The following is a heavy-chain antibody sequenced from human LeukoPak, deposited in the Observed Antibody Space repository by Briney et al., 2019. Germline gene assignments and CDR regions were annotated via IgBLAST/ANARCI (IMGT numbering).Heavy chain of an antibody. CDR2: IHYSGST. V-gene: IGHV4-59*11. CDR1: GDSIRNHY. D-gene: IGHD2-15*01. Sequence: PSETLSLTCTVSGDSIRNHYWSWIRQPPGKGLECIGVIHYSGSTNYNPSVKSRVTISVDTPKNQFSLKPNSVTAADTAVYFCARVSLSGYCSGASCYFDYWGHGTLVTVSS. J-gene: IGHJ4*01. CDR3: ARVSLSGYCSGASCYFDY.